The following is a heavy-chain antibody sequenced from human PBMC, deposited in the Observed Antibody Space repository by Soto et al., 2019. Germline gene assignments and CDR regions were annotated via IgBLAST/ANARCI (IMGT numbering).Heavy chain of an antibody. CDR1: GGSIRGGDYY. CDR3: ARLSSLYYNSDYGGYYFDY. D-gene: IGHD3-10*01. J-gene: IGHJ4*02. V-gene: IGHV4-31*03. Sequence: QVQLQESGPGLVKPSQTLSLTCTVSGGSIRGGDYYWSWIRQHPGKGLEWIGYIFYSGNSFYNPSLKSGVTISVDTSKNQFSLQLSPVTAADTAIYYCARLSSLYYNSDYGGYYFDYWGQGTLVSVSS. CDR2: IFYSGNS.